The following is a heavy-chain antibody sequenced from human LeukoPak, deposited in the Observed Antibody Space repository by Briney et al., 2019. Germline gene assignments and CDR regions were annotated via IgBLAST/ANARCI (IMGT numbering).Heavy chain of an antibody. CDR1: GFTFSSYA. V-gene: IGHV3-23*01. CDR2: ISGSGGST. Sequence: GGSLRLSCAASGFTFSSYAMSWVRQAPGKGLEWVSAISGSGGSTYYADSVKGRFTISRDNSKSTLDLQMNSLRAEDTAVYYCAKDQVGVADPLDYWGQGTLVTVSS. J-gene: IGHJ4*02. CDR3: AKDQVGVADPLDY. D-gene: IGHD1-26*01.